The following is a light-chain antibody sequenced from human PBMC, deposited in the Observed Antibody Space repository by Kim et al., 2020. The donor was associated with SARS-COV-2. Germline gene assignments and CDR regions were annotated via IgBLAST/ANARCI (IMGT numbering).Light chain of an antibody. J-gene: IGKJ2*01. V-gene: IGKV1-5*03. Sequence: SASVGDRVHSNGRASQNIGHLLAWYQQKPGKAPKLLIYWASTLESGVPSRFSGSRSGTEFTLTSSSLQPDDFATYYCQQFNSYPYTFGQGTKLEI. CDR2: WAS. CDR3: QQFNSYPYT. CDR1: QNIGHL.